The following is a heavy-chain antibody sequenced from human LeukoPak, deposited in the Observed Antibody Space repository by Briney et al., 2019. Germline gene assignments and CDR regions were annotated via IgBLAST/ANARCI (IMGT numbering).Heavy chain of an antibody. V-gene: IGHV3-30-3*01. CDR1: GFTFSSYA. J-gene: IGHJ4*02. CDR2: ISYDGSNK. Sequence: GGSLRLSCAASGFTFSSYATHWVRQAPGKGLEWVAVISYDGSNKYYADSVKGRFTISRDNSKNTLYLQMNSLRAEDTAVYYCARELGTAGTFDYWGQGTLVTVSS. CDR3: ARELGTAGTFDY. D-gene: IGHD6-13*01.